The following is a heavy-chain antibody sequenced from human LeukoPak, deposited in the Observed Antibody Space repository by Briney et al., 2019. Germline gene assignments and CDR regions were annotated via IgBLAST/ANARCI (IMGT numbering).Heavy chain of an antibody. CDR2: IRGSGVAT. Sequence: GGSLRLSCAASGFTVYSYAMSWVRQAPGKGLEWVSAIRGSGVATFYADSVKGRFTISRDNSRNTLYLQMNSLRAEDTAVYFCASRVDTTLVWGQGTLVRVSS. D-gene: IGHD1-1*01. CDR1: GFTVYSYA. J-gene: IGHJ4*02. CDR3: ASRVDTTLV. V-gene: IGHV3-23*01.